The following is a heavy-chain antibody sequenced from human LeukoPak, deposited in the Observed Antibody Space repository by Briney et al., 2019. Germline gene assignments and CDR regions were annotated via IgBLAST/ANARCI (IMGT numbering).Heavy chain of an antibody. CDR2: INHSGST. CDR1: GGSFSGYY. D-gene: IGHD5-18*01. CDR3: ARDAAKDTAMVNCLDY. J-gene: IGHJ4*02. Sequence: SETLSLTCAVYGGSFSGYYWSWIRQPPGKGLEWIGEINHSGSTNYNPSLKSRVTISVDTSKNQFSLKLSSVTAADTAVYYCARDAAKDTAMVNCLDYWGQGTLVTVSS. V-gene: IGHV4-34*01.